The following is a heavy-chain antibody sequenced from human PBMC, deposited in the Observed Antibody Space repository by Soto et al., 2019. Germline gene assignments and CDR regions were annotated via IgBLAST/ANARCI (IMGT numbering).Heavy chain of an antibody. CDR3: ARGQEVGAHFFDS. CDR1: GFTFSKFD. Sequence: GGSLRLSCEASGFTFSKFDMHWVRQPTGKGLEWVSTIGISGDTYYAVSVKGRFTISRDNAKNSLSLQMNSLRAGDTALYFCARGQEVGAHFFDSWGQGTQVTVSS. J-gene: IGHJ4*02. D-gene: IGHD2-15*01. CDR2: IGISGDT. V-gene: IGHV3-13*04.